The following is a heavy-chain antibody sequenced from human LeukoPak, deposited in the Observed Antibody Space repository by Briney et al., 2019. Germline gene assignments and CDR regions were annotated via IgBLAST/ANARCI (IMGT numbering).Heavy chain of an antibody. CDR3: AKVSATGYYDGSGGPGVY. CDR1: GFTFSSYG. CDR2: ISYDGSNK. Sequence: GGSLRLSCAASGFTFSSYGTHWVRQAPGKGLEWVAVISYDGSNKYYADSVKGRFTISRDNSKNTLYLQMNSLRAEDTAVYYCAKVSATGYYDGSGGPGVYWGQGTLVTVSS. D-gene: IGHD3-22*01. J-gene: IGHJ4*02. V-gene: IGHV3-30*18.